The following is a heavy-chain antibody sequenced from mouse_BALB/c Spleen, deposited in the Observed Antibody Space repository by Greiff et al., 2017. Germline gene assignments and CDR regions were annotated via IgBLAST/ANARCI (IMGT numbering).Heavy chain of an antibody. V-gene: IGHV10-1*02. J-gene: IGHJ2*01. CDR1: GFTFNTYA. CDR3: VRHNGNYVFDY. CDR2: IRSKSNNYAT. D-gene: IGHD2-1*01. Sequence: VQLKQSGGGLVQPKGSLKLSCAASGFTFNTYAMNWVRQAPGKGLEWVARIRSKSNNYATYYADSVKDRFTISRDDSQSMLYLQMNNLKTEDTAMYYCVRHNGNYVFDYWGQGTTLTVSS.